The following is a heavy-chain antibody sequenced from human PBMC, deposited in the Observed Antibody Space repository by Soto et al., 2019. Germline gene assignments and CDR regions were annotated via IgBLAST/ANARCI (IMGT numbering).Heavy chain of an antibody. CDR2: INHSGSI. CDR1: GGSFSGYY. J-gene: IGHJ4*02. CDR3: ARDYYYDSSGYSPLDY. V-gene: IGHV4-34*01. Sequence: SETLSLTCAVYGGSFSGYYWTWIRQPPGKGLEWIGEINHSGSINFNSSLKSRFTISVDTSKNQFSLKMNSVTAADTAVYYCARDYYYDSSGYSPLDYWGQGTLVTVSS. D-gene: IGHD3-22*01.